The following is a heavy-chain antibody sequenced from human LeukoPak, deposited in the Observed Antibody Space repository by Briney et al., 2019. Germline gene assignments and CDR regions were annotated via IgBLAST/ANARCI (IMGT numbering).Heavy chain of an antibody. J-gene: IGHJ4*02. CDR3: ARGGDITNDY. CDR2: IKQDGSEK. Sequence: PGGSLRLSCAASGFTFSSYAMSWVRQAPGKGLEWVANIKQDGSEKYYVDSVKGRFTISRDNAKNSLYLQMNSLRAEDTAVYYCARGGDITNDYWGQGTLVTVSS. CDR1: GFTFSSYA. V-gene: IGHV3-7*01. D-gene: IGHD3-10*01.